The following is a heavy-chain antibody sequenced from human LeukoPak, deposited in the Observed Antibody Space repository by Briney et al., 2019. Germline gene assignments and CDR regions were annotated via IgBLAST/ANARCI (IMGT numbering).Heavy chain of an antibody. CDR3: ARKSEGIQLWYFAL. V-gene: IGHV3-74*01. D-gene: IGHD1-1*01. J-gene: IGHJ2*01. Sequence: PGGSLRLSRVASGFTFSSHWMDWMRQPPGKGVVWVSRLNSDGSGTIYADSVKGRFTISRDNAKNSLYVQMNSLRAEDTAVYYGARKSEGIQLWYFALLRRGTLVTVSS. CDR2: LNSDGSGT. CDR1: GFTFSSHW.